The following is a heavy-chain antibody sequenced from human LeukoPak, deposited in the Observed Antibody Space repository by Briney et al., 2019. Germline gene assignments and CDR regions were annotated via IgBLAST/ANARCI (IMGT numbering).Heavy chain of an antibody. CDR2: ISSSSSYI. Sequence: PGGSLRLSCAASGFTFSSYSMNWVRKAPGKGLEWVSSISSSSSYIYYADSVKGRFTISRDNAKNSLYLQMNSLRAEDTAVYYCARVPADVVVPARYYFDYWGQGTQVTVSS. J-gene: IGHJ4*02. V-gene: IGHV3-21*01. CDR1: GFTFSSYS. D-gene: IGHD2-2*01. CDR3: ARVPADVVVPARYYFDY.